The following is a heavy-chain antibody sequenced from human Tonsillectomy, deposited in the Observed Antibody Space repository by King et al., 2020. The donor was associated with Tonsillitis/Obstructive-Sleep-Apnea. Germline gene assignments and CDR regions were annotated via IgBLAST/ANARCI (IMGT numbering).Heavy chain of an antibody. D-gene: IGHD7-27*01. V-gene: IGHV3-23*04. Sequence: VQLVESGGGLVQPGGSLRLSCAASGFTFSTYGMSWVRQAPGKGLEWFAGISHRGGSINYSDSVKGRFTISRDNSENTRYLQMNSLRAEDSAVYSCARSLTGAHPGFDNWGQGTLVTVSS. J-gene: IGHJ4*02. CDR3: ARSLTGAHPGFDN. CDR2: ISHRGGSI. CDR1: GFTFSTYG.